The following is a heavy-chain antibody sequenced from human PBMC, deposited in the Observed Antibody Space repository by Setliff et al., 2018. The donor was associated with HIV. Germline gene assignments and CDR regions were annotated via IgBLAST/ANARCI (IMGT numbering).Heavy chain of an antibody. CDR3: AKDISGGWGAFDI. Sequence: GGSLRLSCAASGLTFDDYAMHWVRQAPGKGLEWVSGISWNSGSIGYADSVKGRFTISRDNAKNSLYLQMNSLRAEDTALYYCAKDISGGWGAFDIWGQGTMVTVSS. V-gene: IGHV3-9*01. J-gene: IGHJ3*02. CDR1: GLTFDDYA. CDR2: ISWNSGSI. D-gene: IGHD1-26*01.